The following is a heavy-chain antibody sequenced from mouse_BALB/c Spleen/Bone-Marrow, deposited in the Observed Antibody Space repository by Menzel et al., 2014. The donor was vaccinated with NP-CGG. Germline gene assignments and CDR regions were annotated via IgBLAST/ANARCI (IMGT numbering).Heavy chain of an antibody. CDR1: GFTFSSYT. CDR3: ARHGLRRDRYFDV. CDR2: ISNGGGTT. J-gene: IGHJ1*01. Sequence: EVMLVESGGGLVQPGGSLKLSCVVSGFTFSSYTMSWVRQTPEKRLEWVAYISNGGGTTYYPDTVKGRFTISRDNAKNTLYLQMSSLKSEDTAMYYCARHGLRRDRYFDVWGAGTTVTVSS. D-gene: IGHD2-2*01. V-gene: IGHV5-12-2*01.